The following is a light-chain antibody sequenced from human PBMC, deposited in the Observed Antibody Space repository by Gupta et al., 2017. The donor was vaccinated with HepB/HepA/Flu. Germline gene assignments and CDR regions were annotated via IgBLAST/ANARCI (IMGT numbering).Light chain of an antibody. CDR1: SSNFGAGHD. CDR3: HSYDNSLGGSV. V-gene: IGLV1-40*01. CDR2: ANK. J-gene: IGLJ2*01. Sequence: QSVLTQPPSVSGAPGQWVIIPCPGTSSNFGAGHDVHWYQQLPGTAPKLLLYANKHRPSGVPDRFAGYKSGASASLVITGLQAEDEDYYYGHSYDNSLGGSVFGGGTKLTVL.